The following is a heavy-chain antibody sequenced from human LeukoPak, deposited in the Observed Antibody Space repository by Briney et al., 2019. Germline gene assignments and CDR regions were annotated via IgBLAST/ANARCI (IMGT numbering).Heavy chain of an antibody. CDR1: GGSISTSNL. J-gene: IGHJ3*02. D-gene: IGHD1-26*01. V-gene: IGHV4-4*02. CDR3: ARGRIVGSIGFDDALDI. Sequence: SETLSLTCTVSGGSISTSNLWNWVRQSPGKGLEWIGDVHRTGTTNYNPSLKSRVTISVVTSQNQFSLRLNSVTAADMAVYYCARGRIVGSIGFDDALDIWGHGTVVTVS. CDR2: VHRTGTT.